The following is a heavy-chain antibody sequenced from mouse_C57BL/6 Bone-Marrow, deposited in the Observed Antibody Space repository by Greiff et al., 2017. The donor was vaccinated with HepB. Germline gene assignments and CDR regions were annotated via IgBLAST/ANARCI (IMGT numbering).Heavy chain of an antibody. Sequence: DVHLVESGGGLVQPGGSMKLSCAAFGFTFSDAWMDWVRQSPEKGLEWVAEIRNKANNHATYYAESVKGRFTISRDDSKSSVYLQMNSLRAEDTGIYYCTFITTVVALHWYFDVWGTGTTVTVSS. D-gene: IGHD1-1*01. CDR3: TFITTVVALHWYFDV. CDR1: GFTFSDAW. J-gene: IGHJ1*03. V-gene: IGHV6-6*01. CDR2: IRNKANNHAT.